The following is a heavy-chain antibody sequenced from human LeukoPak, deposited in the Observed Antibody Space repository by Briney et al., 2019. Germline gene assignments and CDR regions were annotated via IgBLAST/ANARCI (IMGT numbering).Heavy chain of an antibody. CDR2: INPNSGGT. J-gene: IGHJ4*02. CDR1: GYTFTGYY. CDR3: ARAGYCSNTSCYFDY. Sequence: ASVKVSCKASGYTFTGYYMHWVRQAPGQRLEWMGWINPNSGGTNYAQKFQGRVTMTRDTSISTAYMELSRLRSDDTAVYYCARAGYCSNTSCYFDYWGQGTLVTVSS. V-gene: IGHV1-2*02. D-gene: IGHD2-2*03.